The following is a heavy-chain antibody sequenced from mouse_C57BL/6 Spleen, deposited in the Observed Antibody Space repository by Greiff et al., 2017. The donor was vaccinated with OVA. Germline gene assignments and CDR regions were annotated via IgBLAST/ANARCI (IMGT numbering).Heavy chain of an antibody. CDR3: TGGYAYAMDY. Sequence: EVKVEESGGGLVQPGGSMKLSCVASGFTFSNYWMNWVRQSPEKGLEWVAQIRLKSDNYATHYAESVKGRFTISRDDSKSSVYLQMNNLRAEDTGIYYCTGGYAYAMDYGGQGTSVTVSS. CDR2: IRLKSDNYAT. V-gene: IGHV6-3*01. J-gene: IGHJ4*01. CDR1: GFTFSNYW. D-gene: IGHD1-2*01.